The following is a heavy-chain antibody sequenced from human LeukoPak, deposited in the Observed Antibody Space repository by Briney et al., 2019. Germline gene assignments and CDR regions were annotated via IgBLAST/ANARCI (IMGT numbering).Heavy chain of an antibody. J-gene: IGHJ4*02. Sequence: GGSLRLSCAASGFTFSSYAMHWVRQAPGKGLEWVAVISYDGSNKYYADSVKGRFTISRDNSKNTLYLQMNSLRAEDTAVYYCARDEGPAAYNTPSFDYWGQGTLVTVSS. D-gene: IGHD1-1*01. CDR1: GFTFSSYA. CDR3: ARDEGPAAYNTPSFDY. CDR2: ISYDGSNK. V-gene: IGHV3-30-3*01.